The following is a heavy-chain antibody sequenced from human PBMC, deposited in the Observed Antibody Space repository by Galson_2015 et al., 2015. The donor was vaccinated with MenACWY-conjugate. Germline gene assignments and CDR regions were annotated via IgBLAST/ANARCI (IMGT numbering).Heavy chain of an antibody. J-gene: IGHJ6*02. Sequence: MGIIYPGDSDTRYSPSFEGQVTISVDKSISTAYLQWSSLKASDTAMYYCARRDYGMDVWGQGTTVTVSS. CDR3: ARRDYGMDV. V-gene: IGHV5-51*01. CDR2: IYPGDSDT.